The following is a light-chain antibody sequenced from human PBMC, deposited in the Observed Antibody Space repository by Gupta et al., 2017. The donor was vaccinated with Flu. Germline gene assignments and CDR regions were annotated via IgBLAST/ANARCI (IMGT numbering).Light chain of an antibody. CDR3: CSYAGSNTLYV. Sequence: QSALTQPASVSGSLGQSITISCTGSSSDVGNYNLVSWYQQHPGKAPTLVIDEVTKRPSGVSDRFSGSKSGNTASLTISGLQPEDGADYYCCSYAGSNTLYVFGTGTKVTVL. V-gene: IGLV2-23*02. J-gene: IGLJ1*01. CDR1: SSDVGNYNL. CDR2: EVT.